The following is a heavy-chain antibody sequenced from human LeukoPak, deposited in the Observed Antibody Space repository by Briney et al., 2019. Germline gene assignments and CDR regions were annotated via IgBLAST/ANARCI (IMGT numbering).Heavy chain of an antibody. CDR3: ARDSARITIFGVVTHRYYMDV. V-gene: IGHV3-74*01. J-gene: IGHJ6*03. D-gene: IGHD3-3*01. CDR2: INSDGSTT. CDR1: GFTFSNYW. Sequence: GGSLRLSCAASGFTFSNYWMHWVRQAPGKGLVWVSRINSDGSTTNYADSVKGRFTISRDNAKNTLFLQMNSLRAEDTAVYYCARDSARITIFGVVTHRYYMDVWGKGTTVAVSS.